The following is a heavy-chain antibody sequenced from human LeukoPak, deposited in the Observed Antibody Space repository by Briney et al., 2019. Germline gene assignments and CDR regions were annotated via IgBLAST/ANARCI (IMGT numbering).Heavy chain of an antibody. CDR1: GFTFSSYW. V-gene: IGHV3-7*01. J-gene: IGHJ4*02. CDR3: SRDRRGEYQLLYTFNY. CDR2: IKQDGSEK. Sequence: GGSLRLSCAASGFTFSSYWMSWVRQAPGKGREWVANIKQDGSEKYYVDSVKGRVTISRDNAKNSLYLQMKSLRAEDTAVYYCSRDRRGEYQLLYTFNYWGQGTLVTASS. D-gene: IGHD2-2*02.